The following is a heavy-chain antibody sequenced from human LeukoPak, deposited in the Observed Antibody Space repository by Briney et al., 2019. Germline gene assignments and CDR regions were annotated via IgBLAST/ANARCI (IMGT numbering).Heavy chain of an antibody. CDR3: ARHYYDSHAPFDY. Sequence: PSETLSLTCTVSGGSISSSSYYWGWIRQPPGKGLEWIGSIYYSGSTYYNPSLKSRVTISVDTSKNQFSLKLSSVTAADTAVYYCARHYYDSHAPFDYWGQGTLVTVSS. CDR2: IYYSGST. D-gene: IGHD3-22*01. V-gene: IGHV4-39*01. CDR1: GGSISSSSYY. J-gene: IGHJ4*02.